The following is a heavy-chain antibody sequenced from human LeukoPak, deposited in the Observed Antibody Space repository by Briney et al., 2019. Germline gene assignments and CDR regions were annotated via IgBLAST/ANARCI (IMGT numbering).Heavy chain of an antibody. CDR1: GYTFTGYY. CDR2: INPNSGGT. J-gene: IGHJ6*02. Sequence: GASVKVSCKASGYTFTGYYMHWVRQAPGQGLEWMGWINPNSGGTKYAQKFQGRVTMTRDTSISTAYMELSRLRSDDTAVYYCARDSKDSSGWYYKNYYYGMDVWGQGTTVTVSS. D-gene: IGHD6-19*01. CDR3: ARDSKDSSGWYYKNYYYGMDV. V-gene: IGHV1-2*02.